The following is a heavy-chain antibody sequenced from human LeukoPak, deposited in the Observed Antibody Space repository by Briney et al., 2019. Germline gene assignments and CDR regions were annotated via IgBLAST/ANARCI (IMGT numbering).Heavy chain of an antibody. Sequence: PSETLSLTCTVSGGSISSSSYYWGWIRQPPGKGLEWIGSIYYSGSTYYNPSLKSRVTISVDTSKNHFYLKLSSVTAADTAVYYCARYQGYWSGGSCDHYFDYWGQGTLVTVSS. V-gene: IGHV4-39*02. J-gene: IGHJ4*02. CDR2: IYYSGST. D-gene: IGHD2-15*01. CDR1: GGSISSSSYY. CDR3: ARYQGYWSGGSCDHYFDY.